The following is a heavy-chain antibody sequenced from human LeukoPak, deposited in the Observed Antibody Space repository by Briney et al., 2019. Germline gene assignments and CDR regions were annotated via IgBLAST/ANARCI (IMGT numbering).Heavy chain of an antibody. Sequence: SETLSLTCTVSGGSLSSYYWSWIRQPPGTGLEWIGYIYYSGSTNYNPSLKSRVTISVDTSKNQFSLKLSSVTAADTAVYYCARDQLGGYYYDYWGQGTLVTVSS. J-gene: IGHJ4*02. V-gene: IGHV4-59*01. CDR3: ARDQLGGYYYDY. D-gene: IGHD3-22*01. CDR1: GGSLSSYY. CDR2: IYYSGST.